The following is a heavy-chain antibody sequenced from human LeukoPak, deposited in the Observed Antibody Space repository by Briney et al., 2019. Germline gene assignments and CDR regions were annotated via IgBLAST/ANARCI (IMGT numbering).Heavy chain of an antibody. Sequence: TGGSLRLSCAASGFTFDDYAMHWVRQAPGKGLEWVSLISWNGGSTGYADSVKGRFTISRDNAKNSLYLQMNSLRAEDTALYYCARDSYYYDSSGYYVDDYWGQGTLVTVSS. CDR2: ISWNGGST. CDR1: GFTFDDYA. V-gene: IGHV3-20*04. J-gene: IGHJ4*02. D-gene: IGHD3-22*01. CDR3: ARDSYYYDSSGYYVDDY.